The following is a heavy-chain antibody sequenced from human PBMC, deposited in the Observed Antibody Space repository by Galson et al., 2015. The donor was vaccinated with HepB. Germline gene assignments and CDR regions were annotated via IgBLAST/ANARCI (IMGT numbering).Heavy chain of an antibody. V-gene: IGHV1-69*10. CDR1: GCTFSSYA. CDR2: INPVLGKA. CDR3: ARVHIVVVPAAMFVSFDI. J-gene: IGHJ3*02. Sequence: SVKVSCKASGCTFSSYAMSWVRQAPGQGLEWMGGINPVLGKAKYAQKFQGRVTITADKSTSTAYMELSSLRSEDTAVYYCARVHIVVVPAAMFVSFDIWGQGTMVTVSS. D-gene: IGHD2-2*01.